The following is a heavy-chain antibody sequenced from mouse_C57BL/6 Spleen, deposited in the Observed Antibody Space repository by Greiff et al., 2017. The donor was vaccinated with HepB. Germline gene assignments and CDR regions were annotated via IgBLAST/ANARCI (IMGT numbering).Heavy chain of an antibody. Sequence: QVQLQQSGAELVRPGTSVKVSCKASGYAFTNYLIEWVKQRPGQGLEWIGVINPGSGGTNYNETFKGKATLTADKSSSTAYMQLSSLTSEDSAVYFCARRDYYGSSHDYWGQGTTLTVSS. D-gene: IGHD1-1*01. V-gene: IGHV1-54*01. CDR2: INPGSGGT. J-gene: IGHJ2*01. CDR1: GYAFTNYL. CDR3: ARRDYYGSSHDY.